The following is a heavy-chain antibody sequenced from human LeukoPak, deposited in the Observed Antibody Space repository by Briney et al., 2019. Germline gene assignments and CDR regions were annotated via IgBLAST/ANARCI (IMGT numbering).Heavy chain of an antibody. CDR3: ASRLAPRYFDWLLSPSPPKYNWFDP. CDR1: GGSISSSSYY. J-gene: IGHJ5*02. CDR2: IYYSGST. Sequence: SETLSLTCTVSGGSISSSSYYWGWIRQPPGKGLEWIGSIYYSGSTYYNPSLKSRVTISVDTSKNQFSLKLSSVTAADTAVYYCASRLAPRYFDWLLSPSPPKYNWFDPWGQGTLVTVSS. D-gene: IGHD3-9*01. V-gene: IGHV4-39*07.